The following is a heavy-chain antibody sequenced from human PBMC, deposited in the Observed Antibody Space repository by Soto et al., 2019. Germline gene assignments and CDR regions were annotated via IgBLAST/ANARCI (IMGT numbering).Heavy chain of an antibody. CDR3: ARDLKRRDGYNMGY. Sequence: ASVKVSCKASGYTFTSYGISWVRQAPGQGLEWMGWISAYNGNTNYAQKLQGRVTMTTDTSTSTAYMALRSLRSDDTAVYYCARDLKRRDGYNMGYWGQGTLVTVSS. CDR2: ISAYNGNT. D-gene: IGHD5-12*01. V-gene: IGHV1-18*01. CDR1: GYTFTSYG. J-gene: IGHJ4*02.